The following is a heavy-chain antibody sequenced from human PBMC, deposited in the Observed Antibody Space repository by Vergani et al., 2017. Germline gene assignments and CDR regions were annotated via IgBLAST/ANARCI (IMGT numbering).Heavy chain of an antibody. Sequence: EVQLVESGGGLVQPGGSLRLSCAASGYTFSSYEMNWVRQAPGKGLEWVSYISSSGSTIYYADSVKGRFTISRDNAKNSLYLQMNSLRAEDTAVYYCARDFRIAVAGNDYWGQGTLVTVSS. J-gene: IGHJ4*02. V-gene: IGHV3-48*03. CDR2: ISSSGSTI. D-gene: IGHD6-19*01. CDR1: GYTFSSYE. CDR3: ARDFRIAVAGNDY.